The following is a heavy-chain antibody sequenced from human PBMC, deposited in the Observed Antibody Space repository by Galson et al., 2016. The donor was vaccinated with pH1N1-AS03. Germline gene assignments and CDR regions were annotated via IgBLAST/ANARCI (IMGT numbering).Heavy chain of an antibody. CDR3: ARASPLPSGYFDY. Sequence: TLSLTCTVSGGSISSGSYYWSWIRQPAGKGLEWIGRLYTSGSTNYNPSLKSRVTISVDTSKNQFSLKLSSVTAADTAVYYCARASPLPSGYFDYWGQGTLVTFSS. CDR2: LYTSGST. V-gene: IGHV4-61*02. CDR1: GGSISSGSYY. J-gene: IGHJ4*02.